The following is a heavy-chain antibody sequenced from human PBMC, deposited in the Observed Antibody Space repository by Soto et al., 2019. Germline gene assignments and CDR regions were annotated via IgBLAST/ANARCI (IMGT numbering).Heavy chain of an antibody. CDR1: GCSINTFY. V-gene: IGHV4-4*07. J-gene: IGHJ4*02. Sequence: PSETLSLTCPVSGCSINTFYWSWVRQPAGKGLEWIGRIFSSGSTSFNTSLESRVAMSVDTSKNHFSLNLSSVTAADMAVYYCAREGSYSAYNFAHGIQLWSFDFWGQGALVTVSS. CDR3: AREGSYSAYNFAHGIQLWSFDF. CDR2: IFSSGST. D-gene: IGHD5-12*01.